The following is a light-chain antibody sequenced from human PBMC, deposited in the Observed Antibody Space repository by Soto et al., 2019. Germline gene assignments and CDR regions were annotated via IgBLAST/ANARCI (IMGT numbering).Light chain of an antibody. V-gene: IGLV1-44*01. Sequence: QCVLPHPPSATGTPGQRVTISCYGSSSNIGSNTVNWYQQLPGTAPKLLIYSNNQRPSGVPDRFSGSKSGTSASLAISGLQSEDEADYYCAAWDDSLNAFYVFGTGTKVTVL. CDR1: SSNIGSNT. J-gene: IGLJ1*01. CDR2: SNN. CDR3: AAWDDSLNAFYV.